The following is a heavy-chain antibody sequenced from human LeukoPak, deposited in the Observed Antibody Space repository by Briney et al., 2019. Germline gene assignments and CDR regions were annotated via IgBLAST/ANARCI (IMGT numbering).Heavy chain of an antibody. V-gene: IGHV3-23*01. J-gene: IGHJ4*02. Sequence: GSLRLSCAASGFAFSSYAMSWVRQAPGKGLEWVSAISGSGGSTYYADSVKGRFTISRDNSKNTLYLQMNSLRAEDTAVYYCAKVAHSSSWYYYFDYWGQGTLVTVSS. CDR1: GFAFSSYA. CDR3: AKVAHSSSWYYYFDY. D-gene: IGHD6-13*01. CDR2: ISGSGGST.